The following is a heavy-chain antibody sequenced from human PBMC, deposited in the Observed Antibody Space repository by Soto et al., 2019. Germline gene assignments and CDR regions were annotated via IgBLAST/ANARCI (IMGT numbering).Heavy chain of an antibody. CDR1: DFTITNAW. CDR2: IKTKAEGGAT. D-gene: IGHD2-15*01. Sequence: EVQLVESGGGLVKPGGSLRLSCAASDFTITNAWMNWVRQAPGKGLEWVGCIKTKAEGGATDYAAPLKGRFTIAREDTTDTPSLQMHCLKSEETAVYYCATGSVEGVGGQGATVPISS. CDR3: ATGSVEGV. V-gene: IGHV3-15*07. J-gene: IGHJ6*02.